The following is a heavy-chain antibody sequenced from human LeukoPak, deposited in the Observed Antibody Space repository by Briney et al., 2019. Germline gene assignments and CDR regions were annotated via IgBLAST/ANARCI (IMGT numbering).Heavy chain of an antibody. CDR1: GFTFSSYA. D-gene: IGHD3-3*01. V-gene: IGHV3-23*01. CDR2: ISGSGYNS. J-gene: IGHJ3*02. Sequence: PGESLRLSCAASGFTFSSYAMTWVRQAPGKGLEWVSAISGSGYNSYHADSVKGRFTISRDNSKNTLFLQMNSLRAEDTCIYNCAKWMVRRDFWSGAFDIWGQGTMVTV. CDR3: AKWMVRRDFWSGAFDI.